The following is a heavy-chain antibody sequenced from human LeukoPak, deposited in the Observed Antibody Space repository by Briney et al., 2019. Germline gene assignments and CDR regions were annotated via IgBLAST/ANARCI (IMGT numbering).Heavy chain of an antibody. J-gene: IGHJ4*02. CDR1: GYSFTSYW. V-gene: IGHV5-51*01. CDR2: IYPGDSDT. CDR3: ARRQGNYYDSSGYDL. Sequence: GESLQISCQGSGYSFTSYWIGWVRQMPGKGLEWMGIIYPGDSDTRYSPSFQGQVTISADKSISTAYLQWSSLKASDTAMYYCARRQGNYYDSSGYDLWGQGTLVTVSS. D-gene: IGHD3-22*01.